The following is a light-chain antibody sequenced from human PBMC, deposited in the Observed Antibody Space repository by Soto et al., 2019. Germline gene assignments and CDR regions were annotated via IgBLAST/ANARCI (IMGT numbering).Light chain of an antibody. CDR3: QKYNSAPLT. Sequence: DIQMTQSPSSLSASLGYRVTITCRASQGIGVYLAWFQQKPGNVPKLLIYAATTLQSGVPSRFSGSGSGTEFTLNISSLQPEDVATYYCQKYNSAPLTFGGGTKLEIK. CDR1: QGIGVY. J-gene: IGKJ4*01. CDR2: AAT. V-gene: IGKV1-27*01.